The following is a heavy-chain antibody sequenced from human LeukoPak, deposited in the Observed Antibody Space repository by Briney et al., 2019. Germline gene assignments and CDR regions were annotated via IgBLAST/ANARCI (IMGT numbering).Heavy chain of an antibody. J-gene: IGHJ4*02. CDR1: GGTFSSYA. V-gene: IGHV1-69*13. CDR2: IIPIFGTA. CDR3: ARSSFFGPSPFDY. D-gene: IGHD3-3*01. Sequence: SVKVSCKASGGTFSSYAISWVRQAPGQGLEWMGGIIPIFGTANYAQKFQGRVTITADESTSTAYMELSSLRSEDTAVYYCARSSFFGPSPFDYWGQGTLVTVSS.